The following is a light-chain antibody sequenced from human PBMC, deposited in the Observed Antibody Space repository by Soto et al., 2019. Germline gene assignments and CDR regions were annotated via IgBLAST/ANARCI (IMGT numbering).Light chain of an antibody. CDR2: GAS. CDR3: QQYNNWPL. Sequence: IVMTQSPATLSVSPGERATLSRRASQSINSNLAWYQQKPGQAPRLLIYGASTRATGIPARFSGSGSGTEFTLTISSLQSEDFAVYYCQQYNNWPLFGQGTKVDIK. V-gene: IGKV3-15*01. J-gene: IGKJ1*01. CDR1: QSINSN.